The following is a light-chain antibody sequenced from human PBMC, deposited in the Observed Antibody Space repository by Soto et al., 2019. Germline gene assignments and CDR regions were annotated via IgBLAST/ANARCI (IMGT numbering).Light chain of an antibody. CDR2: AAS. CDR3: QQLHSYPFT. CDR1: QGISSF. V-gene: IGKV1-9*01. J-gene: IGKJ5*01. Sequence: DIQMTQSPSTLSASVGDRVTITCRASQGISSFLAWYQQKPGKAPNLLMYAASTLQSGVPSRFSGGESGTEYTLTISSLQPEDSATYYCQQLHSYPFTFGQGTRLEIK.